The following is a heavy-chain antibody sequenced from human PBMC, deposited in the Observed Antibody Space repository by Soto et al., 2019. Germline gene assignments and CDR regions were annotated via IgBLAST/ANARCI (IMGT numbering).Heavy chain of an antibody. CDR1: GFAFSSYA. CDR3: ARDLSGSGD. Sequence: QVQLVESGEGVVQLGRPLGLSCAAPGFAFSSYAMHWVRQAPGKGLEWVAVISYDGSNKYYADSVKGRFTISRDNSKNTLYLQMNSLRAEDTAVYYCARDLSGSGDWGQGTLVTVSS. J-gene: IGHJ4*02. V-gene: IGHV3-30-3*01. D-gene: IGHD3-10*01. CDR2: ISYDGSNK.